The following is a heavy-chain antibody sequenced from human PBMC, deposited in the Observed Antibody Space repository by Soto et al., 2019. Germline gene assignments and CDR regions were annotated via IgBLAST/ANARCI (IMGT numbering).Heavy chain of an antibody. J-gene: IGHJ4*02. CDR2: IWYDGSNK. V-gene: IGHV3-33*01. CDR1: GFTFSSYG. D-gene: IGHD2-2*01. Sequence: GGSLRLSCAASGFTFSSYGMHWVRQAPGKGLEWVAVIWYDGSNKYYADSVKGRFTISRDNSKNTLYLQMNSLRAEDTAVYYCARDSKSSYYFDYWGQGTLVTVSS. CDR3: ARDSKSSYYFDY.